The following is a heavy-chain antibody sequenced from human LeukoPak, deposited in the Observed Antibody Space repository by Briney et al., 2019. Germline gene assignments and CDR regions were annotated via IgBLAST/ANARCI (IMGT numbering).Heavy chain of an antibody. CDR2: IYSGGST. CDR1: GLTVSSNY. D-gene: IGHD6-6*01. J-gene: IGHJ3*02. CDR3: ARDFGWGIATRRRAFDI. Sequence: GGSLRLSCAASGLTVSSNYMSWARQAPGKGLEWVSVIYSGGSTYYADSVKGRFTISRDNSKNTLYLQMNSLRAEDTAVYYCARDFGWGIATRRRAFDIWGQGTMVTVSS. V-gene: IGHV3-66*01.